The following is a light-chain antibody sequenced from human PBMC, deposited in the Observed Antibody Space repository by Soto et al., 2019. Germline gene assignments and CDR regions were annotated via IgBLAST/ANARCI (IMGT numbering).Light chain of an antibody. Sequence: DIVLTQSPATLSLSPRERATLSCRASQSVGWFLVWYQQKPCQAPRLLIYDASNRATGIPARFSGSGSGTDFTLNITILEPDASALYYCQQRSDWPLTFGQGKRLEIQ. CDR3: QQRSDWPLT. V-gene: IGKV3-11*01. CDR2: DAS. CDR1: QSVGWF. J-gene: IGKJ5*01.